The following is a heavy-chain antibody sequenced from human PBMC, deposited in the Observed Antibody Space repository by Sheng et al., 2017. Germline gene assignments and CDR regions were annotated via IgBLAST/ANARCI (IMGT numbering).Heavy chain of an antibody. Sequence: EVQLVESGGALVQPGGSLRLSCAASGFTFSNYAMTWVRQAPRKGLEWVSCISGSGSDTYYADSVKGRFTISRDNSKNTLYLQMNSLRADDTAVYYCAKGADYSNYNWFDPWGQGTLVTVSS. CDR1: GFTFSNYA. CDR3: AKGADYSNYNWFDP. D-gene: IGHD4-4*01. J-gene: IGHJ5*02. V-gene: IGHV3-23*04. CDR2: ISGSGSDT.